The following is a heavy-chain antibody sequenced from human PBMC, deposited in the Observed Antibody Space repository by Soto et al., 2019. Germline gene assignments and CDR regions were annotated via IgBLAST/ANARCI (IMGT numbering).Heavy chain of an antibody. D-gene: IGHD6-13*01. Sequence: GASVKFSCKASVYTFTGYYMHWVRHAPGQGLEWMGMINPSGGSTSYAQKFQGRVTMTRDTSTSTVYMELSSLRSEDTAAYYCARVFSSTLYGMDVWGQGNTVTVSS. V-gene: IGHV1-46*01. J-gene: IGHJ6*02. CDR3: ARVFSSTLYGMDV. CDR1: VYTFTGYY. CDR2: INPSGGST.